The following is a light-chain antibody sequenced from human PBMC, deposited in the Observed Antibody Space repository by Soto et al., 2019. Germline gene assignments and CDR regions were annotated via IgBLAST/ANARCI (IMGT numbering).Light chain of an antibody. CDR2: DAS. V-gene: IGKV3-11*01. Sequence: ELVLPQSPATLSLSAGARATLSCRASQSVSRYLAWYQQKTGQAPRLLIYDASNRATGIPARFGGSGSGTDFTLTISSLAPEDFALYYCQQRNDWPLTFGGGTKVDIK. J-gene: IGKJ4*01. CDR1: QSVSRY. CDR3: QQRNDWPLT.